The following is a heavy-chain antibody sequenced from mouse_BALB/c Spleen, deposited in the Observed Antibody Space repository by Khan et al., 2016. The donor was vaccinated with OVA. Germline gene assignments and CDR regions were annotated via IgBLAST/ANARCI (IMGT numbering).Heavy chain of an antibody. CDR3: ATSLYYYGSSHLFDY. J-gene: IGHJ2*01. Sequence: EVELVESGGGLVQPGGSLKLSCAASGFTFGTYTMSWVRQTPEKRLEWVAYISGGGRTYYLDTVKGRFTISRDNAKNTLYLQMSSLKSEDTAMYYCATSLYYYGSSHLFDYWGQGTTLTVSS. D-gene: IGHD1-1*01. CDR1: GFTFGTYT. CDR2: ISGGGRT. V-gene: IGHV5-12-2*01.